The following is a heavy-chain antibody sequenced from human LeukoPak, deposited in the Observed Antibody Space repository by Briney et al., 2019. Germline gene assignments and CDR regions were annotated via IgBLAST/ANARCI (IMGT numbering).Heavy chain of an antibody. CDR3: ARATPQSSSSFDY. V-gene: IGHV3-21*01. Sequence: GGSLRLSCAASGFTFSSYSMNWVRQAPGKGLEWVSSISSSSSYIYYADSVKGRFTISRDNAKNSLYLQMNSLRAEDTAVYYCARATPQSSSSFDYWGQGTLVTVSS. CDR1: GFTFSSYS. D-gene: IGHD6-19*01. J-gene: IGHJ4*02. CDR2: ISSSSSYI.